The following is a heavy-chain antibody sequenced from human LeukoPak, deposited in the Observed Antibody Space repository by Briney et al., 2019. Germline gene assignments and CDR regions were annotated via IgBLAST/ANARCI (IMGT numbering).Heavy chain of an antibody. CDR3: AGSDSLGSGSHL. CDR2: IWYDGSNK. D-gene: IGHD3-10*01. V-gene: IGHV3-33*01. Sequence: PGRSLRLSCAASGFTFSSYGMHWVRQAPGKGLEWVAVIWYDGSNKYYADSVKGRFTISRDNSKNTLYFQMNSLRAEDTAVYYCAGSDSLGSGSHLWGQGTLVTVSS. CDR1: GFTFSSYG. J-gene: IGHJ4*02.